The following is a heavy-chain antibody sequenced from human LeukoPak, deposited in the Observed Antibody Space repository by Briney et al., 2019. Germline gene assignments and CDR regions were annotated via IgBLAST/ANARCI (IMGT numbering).Heavy chain of an antibody. Sequence: GGSLRLTCAAAGLTFSSYDMYWVRQAPGKGLDWVAYISSSGETIYYAASVKGRFTISRDNANKSLYLRMNSLRVEDTAIYYCIPPAAGLRRTISTEYFQHWGQGALVTVSS. J-gene: IGHJ1*01. D-gene: IGHD2-2*01. CDR1: GLTFSSYD. CDR2: ISSSGETI. CDR3: IPPAAGLRRTISTEYFQH. V-gene: IGHV3-48*03.